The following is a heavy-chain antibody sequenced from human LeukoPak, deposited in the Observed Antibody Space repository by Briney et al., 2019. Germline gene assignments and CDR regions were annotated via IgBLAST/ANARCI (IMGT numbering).Heavy chain of an antibody. D-gene: IGHD2-21*01. CDR1: GFTFSSYA. CDR2: ISDSGNT. CDR3: AKAPVTTCRGAYCYPFDY. J-gene: IGHJ4*02. V-gene: IGHV3-23*01. Sequence: GGSLRLTCAASGFTFSSYAMSWVRQAPGKGLEWVSAISDSGNTYLADSVKGRFTISRDSSKNTLFLQMNRLRPEDAAVYYCAKAPVTTCRGAYCYPFDYWGQGTLVTVSS.